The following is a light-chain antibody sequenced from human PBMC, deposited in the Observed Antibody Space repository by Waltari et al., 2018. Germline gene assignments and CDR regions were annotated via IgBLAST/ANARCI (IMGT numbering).Light chain of an antibody. J-gene: IGKJ4*01. CDR3: QQHNNWPLT. CDR1: QSVGSY. Sequence: EIVLTQSPATLSVSPGERATLSCRASQSVGSYLVWYQQKPGQAPRLLIYGASTRATGIPARFSGSGSGTEFTLTISSLQSEDFAVYYCQQHNNWPLTFGGGTKVEI. CDR2: GAS. V-gene: IGKV3-15*01.